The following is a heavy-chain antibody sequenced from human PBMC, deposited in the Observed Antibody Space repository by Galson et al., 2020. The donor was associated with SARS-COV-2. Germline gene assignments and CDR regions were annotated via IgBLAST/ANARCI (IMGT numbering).Heavy chain of an antibody. CDR3: ARNGRDCSGGICYGSEYFQH. D-gene: IGHD2-15*01. J-gene: IGHJ1*01. CDR1: GYSFSDYY. V-gene: IGHV3-11*06. CDR2: ISSSGRYT. Sequence: AGRTLRLSCAASGYSFSDYYMSWIRPAPGKGLAWVSYISSSGRYTNYADSVKGRFTISRDNAQKSQYLQMNSLRVEDTAVYYCARNGRDCSGGICYGSEYFQHWGQGTLVIVSS.